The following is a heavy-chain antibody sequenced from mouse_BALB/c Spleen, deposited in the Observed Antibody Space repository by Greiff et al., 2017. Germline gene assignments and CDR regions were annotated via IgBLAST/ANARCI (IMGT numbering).Heavy chain of an antibody. CDR3: ARSDGNYHYFDY. Sequence: AQLKESGPELVKPGASVKISCKASGYSFTGYFMNWVMQSHGKSLEWIGRINPYNGDTFYNQKFKGKATLTVDKSSSTAHMELRSLASEDSAVYYCARSDGNYHYFDYWGQGTTLTVSS. CDR1: GYSFTGYF. V-gene: IGHV1-20*02. J-gene: IGHJ2*01. CDR2: INPYNGDT. D-gene: IGHD2-1*01.